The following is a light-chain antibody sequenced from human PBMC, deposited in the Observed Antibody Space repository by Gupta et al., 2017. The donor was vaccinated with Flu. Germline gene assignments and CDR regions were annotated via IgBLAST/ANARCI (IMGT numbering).Light chain of an antibody. CDR3: HQYNNVPPS. J-gene: IGKJ4*01. Sequence: DIQLTPSPSSLSASVGDRVIITCQASQDINNYLTWFQQKPGKAPKLLIYDASNLEIGVSSRCSGSGSGTDFIFIISRLQPEDIATYYCHQYNNVPPSFGGGTKVEIQ. V-gene: IGKV1-33*01. CDR1: QDINNY. CDR2: DAS.